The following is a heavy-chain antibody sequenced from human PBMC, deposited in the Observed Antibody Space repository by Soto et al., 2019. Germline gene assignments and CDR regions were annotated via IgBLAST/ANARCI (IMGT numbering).Heavy chain of an antibody. J-gene: IGHJ5*02. V-gene: IGHV3-48*03. CDR3: ARGFCTGGSCSTDP. CDR1: GFTFSRYE. CDR2: ISSSGSTN. D-gene: IGHD2-15*01. Sequence: EVQLVESGGGLVQLGGSLRLSCAASGFTFSRYEMNWVRQAPGKGLEWVSYISSSGSTNYYADSVKGRFTISRDNAKNSLYLQMNNLRAEDTAVYYCARGFCTGGSCSTDPWGQGTLVTVSS.